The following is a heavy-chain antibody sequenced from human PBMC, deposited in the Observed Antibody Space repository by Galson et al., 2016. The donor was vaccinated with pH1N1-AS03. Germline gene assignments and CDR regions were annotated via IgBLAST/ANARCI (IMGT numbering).Heavy chain of an antibody. CDR3: AKDRNDYRLHYFSGSDV. V-gene: IGHV3-23*01. CDR1: GYTFTDFA. Sequence: LRLSCATSGYTFTDFAVSWVRQAPGRGLEWVSATSSSGGSTYYAESVKGRFTISRDYSKNTVDLQMNSLRAEDTAVYYCAKDRNDYRLHYFSGSDVWGQGTTVIVSS. D-gene: IGHD1-1*01. J-gene: IGHJ6*02. CDR2: TSSSGGST.